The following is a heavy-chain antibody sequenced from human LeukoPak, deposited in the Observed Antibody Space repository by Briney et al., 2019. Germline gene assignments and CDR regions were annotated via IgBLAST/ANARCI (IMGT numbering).Heavy chain of an antibody. J-gene: IGHJ4*02. V-gene: IGHV5-51*01. Sequence: GGSLKISCKGSGYSFTSYWIGWVRQMPGKGLEWMGIIYPGDSDTRYSPSFQGQVTISADKSISTAYLQWSSLKASDTAMYYCARPGPHYDSSGYYFDYWGQGTLVTVSS. CDR3: ARPGPHYDSSGYYFDY. CDR1: GYSFTSYW. D-gene: IGHD3-22*01. CDR2: IYPGDSDT.